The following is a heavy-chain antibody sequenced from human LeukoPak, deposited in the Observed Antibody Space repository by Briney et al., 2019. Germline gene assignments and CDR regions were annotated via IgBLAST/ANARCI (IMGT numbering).Heavy chain of an antibody. CDR3: ARSRYCTSSGGFDY. Sequence: PGGSLRLSCAASGFTFRDFWMHWVRQAPGKGLVWVSRINSDGSNITYADSVKGRFTISRDNAKNTLYLQMNSLRGEDTAVYYCARSRYCTSSGGFDYWGQGILVTVSS. D-gene: IGHD6-6*01. V-gene: IGHV3-74*01. J-gene: IGHJ4*02. CDR1: GFTFRDFW. CDR2: INSDGSNI.